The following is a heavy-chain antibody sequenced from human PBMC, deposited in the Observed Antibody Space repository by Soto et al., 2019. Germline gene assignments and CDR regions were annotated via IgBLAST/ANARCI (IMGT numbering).Heavy chain of an antibody. J-gene: IGHJ6*02. CDR2: LYYSGST. Sequence: SETLSLTCTVSGGSISSSSYYWGWIRQPPGKGLEWIGSLYYSGSTYYNPTLKSRVTISVDTSKNQFSLKLSSVTAADTAVYYCARHSTGLGKETYYYYYYGMDVWGQGTTVTVSS. CDR3: ARHSTGLGKETYYYYYYGMDV. V-gene: IGHV4-39*01. D-gene: IGHD3-9*01. CDR1: GGSISSSSYY.